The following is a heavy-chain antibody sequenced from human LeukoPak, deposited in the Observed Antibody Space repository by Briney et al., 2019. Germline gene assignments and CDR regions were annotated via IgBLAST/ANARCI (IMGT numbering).Heavy chain of an antibody. CDR1: GFTFSSYA. CDR2: ISGSGGST. D-gene: IGHD4-17*01. J-gene: IGHJ4*02. Sequence: GGSLRLSCAASGFTFSSYAMSWVRQAPGKGLEWVSAISGSGGSTYYADSVKGRFTISRDNSKNTLYPQMNSLRAEDTAVYYCAKDDHYGDYLGLFDYWGQGTLVTVSS. V-gene: IGHV3-23*01. CDR3: AKDDHYGDYLGLFDY.